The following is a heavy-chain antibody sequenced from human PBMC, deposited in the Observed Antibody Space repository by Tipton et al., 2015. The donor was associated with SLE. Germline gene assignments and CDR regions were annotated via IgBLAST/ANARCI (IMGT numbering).Heavy chain of an antibody. CDR3: ARLDSGDFSFDY. Sequence: TLSLTCTVSGVSISFYYWGWIRQTPGKGLEWIGNIYISGATHNSPSLKSRVTISVDTSKNQFSLKLNSVTAADTAVYFCARLDSGDFSFDYWGQGTLVTVSS. V-gene: IGHV4-4*08. J-gene: IGHJ4*02. D-gene: IGHD4-17*01. CDR2: IYISGAT. CDR1: GVSISFYY.